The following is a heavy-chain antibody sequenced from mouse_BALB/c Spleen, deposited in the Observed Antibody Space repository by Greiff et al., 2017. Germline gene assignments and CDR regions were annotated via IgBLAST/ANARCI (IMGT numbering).Heavy chain of an antibody. CDR2: IWSGGST. J-gene: IGHJ4*01. CDR1: GFSLTSYG. D-gene: IGHD2-14*01. CDR3: ARMRYSYAMDY. V-gene: IGHV2-2*02. Sequence: QVQLQQSGPGLVQPSQSLSITCTVSGFSLTSYGVHWVRQSPGKGLEWLGVIWSGGSTDYNAAFISRLSISKDNSKSQVFFKMNSLQANDTAIYYCARMRYSYAMDYWGQGTTVTVSS.